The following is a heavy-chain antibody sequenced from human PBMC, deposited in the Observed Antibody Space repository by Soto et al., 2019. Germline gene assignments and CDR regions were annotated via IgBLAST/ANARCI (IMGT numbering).Heavy chain of an antibody. Sequence: GGSLRLSCAASGFTFSSYSMNWVRQAPGKGLEYVSAISSNGGSTYYADALKGRFTISRDNSKNTLYLQMSSLRAEDTAVYYCVKAHGYDFDYWGQGTLVTVSS. J-gene: IGHJ4*02. CDR3: VKAHGYDFDY. V-gene: IGHV3-64D*06. CDR1: GFTFSSYS. D-gene: IGHD5-12*01. CDR2: ISSNGGST.